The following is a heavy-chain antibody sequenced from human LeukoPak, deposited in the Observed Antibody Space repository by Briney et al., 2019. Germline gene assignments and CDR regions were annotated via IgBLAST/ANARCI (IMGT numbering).Heavy chain of an antibody. CDR1: GGSLSGYY. D-gene: IGHD2-2*01. J-gene: IGHJ5*02. V-gene: IGHV4-34*01. Sequence: SETLSLTCAVYGGSLSGYYWSWIRQPPGKGLEWIGEINHSGSTNYNPSLKSRVTISVDTSKNQFSLKLSSVTAADTAVYYCARVWGFYCSSTSCYYNWFDPWGQGTLVTVSS. CDR2: INHSGST. CDR3: ARVWGFYCSSTSCYYNWFDP.